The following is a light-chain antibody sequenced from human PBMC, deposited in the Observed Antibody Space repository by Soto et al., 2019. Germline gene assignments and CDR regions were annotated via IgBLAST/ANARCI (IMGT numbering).Light chain of an antibody. Sequence: DIVMTQTPVSLSVTPGQPASISCKSSQSLLHSDGKTFLYWYLQRPGQPPQLLISEVSSRFSGVANRFSGSGSATDFTLKISRVEAEDAGVYYCMQSLQHPYTFGQGTKLEIK. CDR1: QSLLHSDGKTF. CDR2: EVS. J-gene: IGKJ2*01. V-gene: IGKV2D-29*01. CDR3: MQSLQHPYT.